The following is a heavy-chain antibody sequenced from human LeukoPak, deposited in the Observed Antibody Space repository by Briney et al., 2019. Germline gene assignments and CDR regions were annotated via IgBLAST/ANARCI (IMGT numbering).Heavy chain of an antibody. V-gene: IGHV4-31*03. CDR3: ARGFGAGNYYYGWFDP. J-gene: IGHJ5*02. CDR1: GDSITSGGYY. Sequence: SETLSLTCTVSGDSITSGGYYWNWIRQHPGKGLEWIGFIYHTGSTFYNPSLKSRVTISVDTSNNQFSLKLNSVTAADTAVYYCARGFGAGNYYYGWFDPWGQGTLVTVSS. CDR2: IYHTGST. D-gene: IGHD3-10*01.